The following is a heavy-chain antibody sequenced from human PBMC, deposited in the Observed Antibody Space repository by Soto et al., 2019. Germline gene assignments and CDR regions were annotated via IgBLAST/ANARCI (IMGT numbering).Heavy chain of an antibody. Sequence: QVQLVESGGGVVQPGRSPRLSCAASGFTFSSYGMHWVRQAPGKGLEWVAVIWYDGSNKYYADSVKGRFTISRDNSKNXLXXQMNSLRAEDTAVYYCARDRSWGIAVAGTMGSFDYWGQGTLVTVSS. D-gene: IGHD6-19*01. CDR3: ARDRSWGIAVAGTMGSFDY. CDR1: GFTFSSYG. J-gene: IGHJ4*02. CDR2: IWYDGSNK. V-gene: IGHV3-33*01.